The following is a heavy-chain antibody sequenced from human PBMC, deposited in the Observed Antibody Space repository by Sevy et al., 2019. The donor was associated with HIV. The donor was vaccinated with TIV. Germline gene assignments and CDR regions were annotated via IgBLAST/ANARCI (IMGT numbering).Heavy chain of an antibody. Sequence: GGSLRLSCAASGLTLSSCGMHWARQAPGKGLEWVAVISYDGSNKYYAESVKGRFTISRDTSKNTLYLQMNSLRAEDMAVYYCAKDVTGFYGMDVWGHGTTVTVSS. CDR3: AKDVTGFYGMDV. D-gene: IGHD7-27*01. CDR2: ISYDGSNK. J-gene: IGHJ6*02. V-gene: IGHV3-30*18. CDR1: GLTLSSCG.